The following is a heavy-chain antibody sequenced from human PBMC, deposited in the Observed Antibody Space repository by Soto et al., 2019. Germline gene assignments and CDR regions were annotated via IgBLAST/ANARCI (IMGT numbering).Heavy chain of an antibody. CDR2: MNPNSGTT. D-gene: IGHD3-10*01. CDR1: GYTVTTHN. J-gene: IGHJ4*01. CDR3: VTHGVSEVY. Sequence: ASVKVSGKASGYTVTTHNINWVRQATGQGLEWMGWMNPNSGTTGYAQKFQDRITLTRDTSKTTAYMELSSLTSGDTAVYFCVTHGVSEVYWG. V-gene: IGHV1-8*02.